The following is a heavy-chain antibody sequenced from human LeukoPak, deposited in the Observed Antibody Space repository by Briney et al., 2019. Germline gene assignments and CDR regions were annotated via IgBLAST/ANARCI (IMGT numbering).Heavy chain of an antibody. D-gene: IGHD6-19*01. CDR3: PREANSGYSSGDDAFDI. J-gene: IGHJ3*02. Sequence: GGSLRLSCAASGFTFSTYWMHSVRQAPGKGLVWVSRINGEGRSTSHADSVKGRFTISRDNAKNTMYLQMNSLRAEDTAVYYCPREANSGYSSGDDAFDIWGQGTMVTVSS. CDR2: INGEGRST. V-gene: IGHV3-74*01. CDR1: GFTFSTYW.